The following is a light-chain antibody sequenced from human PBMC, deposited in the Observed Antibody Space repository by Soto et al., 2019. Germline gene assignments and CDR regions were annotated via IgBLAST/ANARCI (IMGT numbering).Light chain of an antibody. CDR3: QKYNSDPRT. J-gene: IGKJ1*01. CDR1: QGISNY. CDR2: AAS. V-gene: IGKV1-27*01. Sequence: DSQMTQSPSSLSASVGDRFTITCLAIQGISNYLAWYQQKPGKVPKLLIYAASTLQSGVPSRFSGSGSGTDFTLTISSLQPEDVETYYCQKYNSDPRTFGQGTKVDIK.